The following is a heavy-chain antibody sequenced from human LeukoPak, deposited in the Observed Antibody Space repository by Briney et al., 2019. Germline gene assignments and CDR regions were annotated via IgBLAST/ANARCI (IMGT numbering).Heavy chain of an antibody. V-gene: IGHV3-48*02. Sequence: PGGSLRLSCAASGFTFSAYNMYWVRQAPAKGMLWISYCSRSSRTVYYADSVKGRFTISRDDATNALYLQMNSLRDEDSAVYYCARAAGYYAPFDNWGQGTLVTVSS. D-gene: IGHD2-2*01. CDR2: CSRSSRTV. CDR3: ARAAGYYAPFDN. J-gene: IGHJ4*02. CDR1: GFTFSAYN.